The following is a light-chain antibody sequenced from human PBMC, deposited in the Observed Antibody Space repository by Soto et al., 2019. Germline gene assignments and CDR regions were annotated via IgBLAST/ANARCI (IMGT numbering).Light chain of an antibody. CDR1: ESVSSN. Sequence: IVVTQSPATLSVSPGERATLSCRASESVSSNLAWYQHKPGQAPRLLILGASTRATGIPARFSGSGSGTDFTLTMNRLEPEYVAVYYCQHYGSSPPSVTFGPGTKVDIK. CDR3: QHYGSSPPSVT. V-gene: IGKV3-20*01. J-gene: IGKJ3*01. CDR2: GAS.